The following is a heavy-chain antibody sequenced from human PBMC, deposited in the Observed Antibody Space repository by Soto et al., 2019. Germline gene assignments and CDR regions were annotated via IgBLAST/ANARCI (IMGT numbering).Heavy chain of an antibody. J-gene: IGHJ3*02. CDR3: ARDPYFGSGSDAFDI. D-gene: IGHD3-10*01. CDR2: INHSGST. CDR1: GGSFSGNY. V-gene: IGHV4-34*01. Sequence: QVQLQQWGAGLLKPSETLSLTCAVFGGSFSGNYWSWVRQPPGKGLEWIGEINHSGSTNYNPSLKSRVTISVDTSKNQFSLKLGSVTAADTAVYYCARDPYFGSGSDAFDIWGQGTMVTVSS.